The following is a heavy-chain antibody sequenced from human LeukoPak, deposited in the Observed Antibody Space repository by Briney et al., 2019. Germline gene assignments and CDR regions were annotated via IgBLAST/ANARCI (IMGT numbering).Heavy chain of an antibody. CDR3: ARGLTRRGLYGDAFDI. CDR1: GGSISSYY. Sequence: SETLSLTCTGSGGSISSYYWSWIRQPPGKGLEWIGYIYYSGSTNYNPSLKSRVTISVDTSKNQFSLKLSSVTAADTAVYYCARGLTRRGLYGDAFDIWGQGTMVTVSS. CDR2: IYYSGST. D-gene: IGHD3-16*02. J-gene: IGHJ3*02. V-gene: IGHV4-59*08.